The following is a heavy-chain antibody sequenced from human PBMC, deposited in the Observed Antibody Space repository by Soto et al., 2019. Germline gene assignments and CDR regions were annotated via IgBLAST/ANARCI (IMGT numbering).Heavy chain of an antibody. CDR2: ISYTGST. Sequence: QVQLQESGPGLVKPSETLSLTCTVSGGSVSSGSYYWSWIRQPPGQQLGWIGYISYTGSTNYNPSLTRRVTISVATSKHPCSRKLSSVTAADTALYYCARDAGPQLVRGYFQHWGQGTLVTVSS. CDR1: GGSVSSGSYY. V-gene: IGHV4-61*01. D-gene: IGHD6-13*01. J-gene: IGHJ1*01. CDR3: ARDAGPQLVRGYFQH.